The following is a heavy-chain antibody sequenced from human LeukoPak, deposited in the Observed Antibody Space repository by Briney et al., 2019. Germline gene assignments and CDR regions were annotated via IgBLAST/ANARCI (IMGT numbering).Heavy chain of an antibody. J-gene: IGHJ3*02. V-gene: IGHV3-11*06. CDR3: AREYGSGSYYKGGAFDI. CDR2: ISSSSSYT. CDR1: GFTFSDYY. D-gene: IGHD3-10*01. Sequence: GGSLRLSCAASGFTFSDYYMSWIRQAPGKGLEWVSYISSSSSYTNYADSVKGRFTISRDNARNSLYLQMNSLRAEDTAVHYCAREYGSGSYYKGGAFDIWGQGTMVTVSS.